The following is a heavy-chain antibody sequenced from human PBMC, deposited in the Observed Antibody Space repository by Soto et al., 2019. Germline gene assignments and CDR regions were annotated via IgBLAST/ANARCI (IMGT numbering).Heavy chain of an antibody. CDR3: ASYLYSSSSFSEYFQH. CDR1: GGSISSSSYY. CDR2: IYYSGST. Sequence: SETLSLTCTVSGGSISSSSYYWGWIGQPPGKGLEWIGSIYYSGSTYYNPSLKSRVTISVDTSKNQFSLKLSSVTAADTAVYYCASYLYSSSSFSEYFQHWGQGTLLTVSS. D-gene: IGHD6-6*01. J-gene: IGHJ1*01. V-gene: IGHV4-39*01.